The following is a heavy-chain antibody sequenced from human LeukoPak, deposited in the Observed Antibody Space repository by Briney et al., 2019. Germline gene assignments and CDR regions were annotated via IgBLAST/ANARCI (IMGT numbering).Heavy chain of an antibody. CDR2: LHDSGST. CDR3: SRYYYESSGKHYFDF. J-gene: IGHJ4*02. CDR1: GYSIKSDYY. D-gene: IGHD3-22*01. Sequence: SETLSLTCTVSGYSIKSDYYWSWIRQPPGKGLEWIGNLHDSGSTYYNPSLKSRVTMSVDTSNNQFSLKLSSLTGADTAVYYCSRYYYESSGKHYFDFWGQGTLVTVSS. V-gene: IGHV4-38-2*02.